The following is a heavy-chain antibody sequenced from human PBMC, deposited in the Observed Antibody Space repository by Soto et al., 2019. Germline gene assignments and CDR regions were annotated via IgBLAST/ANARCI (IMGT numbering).Heavy chain of an antibody. CDR1: GYSFTTYW. J-gene: IGHJ4*02. CDR3: ARKDIAGNSVDF. CDR2: IYPGDSDT. D-gene: IGHD6-13*01. V-gene: IGHV5-51*01. Sequence: GESLKISCKASGYSFTTYWIGWVRQMPGKGLEWMGIIYPGDSDTRYSPSFQGQVTISADKSISTAYLQWSSLKASDSAMFYCARKDIAGNSVDFWGQGTLVTVST.